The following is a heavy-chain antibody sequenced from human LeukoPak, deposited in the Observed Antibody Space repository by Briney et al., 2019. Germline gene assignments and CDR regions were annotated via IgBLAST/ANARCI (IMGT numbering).Heavy chain of an antibody. Sequence: ASVKVSCKASGYTFIGYYIHWVRQAPGQGLEWMGGIIPIFGTANYAQKFQGRVTITADKSTSTAYMELSSLRSEDTAVYYCASATGGDYDFDYWGQGTLVTVSS. V-gene: IGHV1-69*06. CDR3: ASATGGDYDFDY. CDR2: IIPIFGTA. J-gene: IGHJ4*02. D-gene: IGHD4-17*01. CDR1: GYTFIGYY.